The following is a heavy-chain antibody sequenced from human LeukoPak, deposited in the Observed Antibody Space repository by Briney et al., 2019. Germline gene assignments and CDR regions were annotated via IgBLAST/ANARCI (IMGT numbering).Heavy chain of an antibody. CDR3: AKVQKTGTGRGYSDY. V-gene: IGHV4-39*07. D-gene: IGHD3-10*01. Sequence: SETLSLTCTVSSGSISSSSYYWGWIRQPPGKGLEWIGNIDYSGSTFQYPSLKSRVTISTDTSKNQFSLELSSVTAADSAVYYCAKVQKTGTGRGYSDYWGQGTLVTVSS. CDR1: SGSISSSSYY. CDR2: IDYSGST. J-gene: IGHJ4*02.